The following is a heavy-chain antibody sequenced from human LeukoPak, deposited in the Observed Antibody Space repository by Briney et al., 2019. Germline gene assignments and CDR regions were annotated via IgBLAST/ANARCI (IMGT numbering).Heavy chain of an antibody. CDR1: GFTFSSYA. J-gene: IGHJ4*02. CDR2: ISGSGGST. V-gene: IGHV3-23*01. D-gene: IGHD2-15*01. Sequence: GGSLRLSCAASGFTFSSYAMSWVRQAPGKALEWVSAISGSGGSTYYADSVKGRFTISRDNSKNTLYLQMNSLRAEDTAVYYCAKDSAMGVAARFDYWGQGTLVTVSS. CDR3: AKDSAMGVAARFDY.